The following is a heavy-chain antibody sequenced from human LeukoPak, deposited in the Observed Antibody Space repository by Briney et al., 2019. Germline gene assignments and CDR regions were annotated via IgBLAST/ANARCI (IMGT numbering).Heavy chain of an antibody. D-gene: IGHD3-22*01. CDR1: GFTFSSNY. CDR2: IYSGGST. J-gene: IGHJ4*02. CDR3: ARDHPTAGYYDSSGCLDY. Sequence: PGGSLRLSCAASGFTFSSNYMSWVRQAPGKGLEWVSVIYSGGSTYYADSVKGRFTISRDNSKNTLYLQMNSLRAEDTAVYYCARDHPTAGYYDSSGCLDYWGQGTLVTVSS. V-gene: IGHV3-53*05.